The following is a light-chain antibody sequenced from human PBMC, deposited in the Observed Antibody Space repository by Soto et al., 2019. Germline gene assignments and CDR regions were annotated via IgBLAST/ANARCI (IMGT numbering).Light chain of an antibody. V-gene: IGKV1-5*03. CDR3: LQYHSYPLT. CDR1: QTINRW. CDR2: KAS. J-gene: IGKJ4*01. Sequence: DIQMTQSPSTLSASVGDRVTLTCRASQTINRWLAWYQQRPGKAPKLLIHKASTLEGGVPSRFSGSASWTEFTLTNSSLQPNDFATYYCLQYHSYPLTFGGGTKMELK.